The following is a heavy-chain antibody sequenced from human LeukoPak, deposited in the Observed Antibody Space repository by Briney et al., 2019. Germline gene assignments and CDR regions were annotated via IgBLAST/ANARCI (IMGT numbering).Heavy chain of an antibody. Sequence: TSETLSLTCAVSGVSICRGGYSGRWIRQPPGKGLEWIGYIYHSGSTNYNPSLKSRLTISVDTSNNPFSLRLSSVTAADTAVYYCARKSRNYYDSSGYGYWGQGTLVTVSS. V-gene: IGHV4-30-4*07. CDR2: IYHSGST. D-gene: IGHD3-22*01. J-gene: IGHJ4*02. CDR1: GVSICRGGYS. CDR3: ARKSRNYYDSSGYGY.